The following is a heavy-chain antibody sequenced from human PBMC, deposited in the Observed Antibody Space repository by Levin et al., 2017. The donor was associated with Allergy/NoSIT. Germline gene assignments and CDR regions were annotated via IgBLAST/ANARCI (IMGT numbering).Heavy chain of an antibody. J-gene: IGHJ6*02. CDR2: ISYDGSNK. D-gene: IGHD6-19*01. CDR1: GFTFSSYG. Sequence: QTGGSLRLSCAASGFTFSSYGMHWVRQAPGKGLEWVAVISYDGSNKYYADSVKGRFTISRDNSKNTLYLQMNSLRAEDTAVYYCAKDGTVAGTTRGYYGMDGWGQGTTVTVSS. V-gene: IGHV3-30*18. CDR3: AKDGTVAGTTRGYYGMDG.